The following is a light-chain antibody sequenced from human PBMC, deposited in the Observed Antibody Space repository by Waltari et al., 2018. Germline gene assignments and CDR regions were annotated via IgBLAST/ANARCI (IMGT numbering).Light chain of an antibody. CDR1: SNDVGTFDR. CDR3: CLYTTNFYV. Sequence: QSALTQPPSVSGSPGQSVTISCTGTSNDVGTFDRVSWYQQPPGTAPKLLIFEVSNRPSGVPDRFSGSASGNTASLTISGLQAEDEADYYCCLYTTNFYVFAPATKVTVL. V-gene: IGLV2-18*01. CDR2: EVS. J-gene: IGLJ1*01.